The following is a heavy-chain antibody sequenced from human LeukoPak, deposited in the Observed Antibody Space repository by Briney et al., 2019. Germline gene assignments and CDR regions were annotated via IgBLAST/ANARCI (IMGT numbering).Heavy chain of an antibody. CDR2: ISAYNGNT. CDR3: ARIYDFWSGYPYWYFDL. Sequence: ASVKVSCKASGGTFSSYAISWVRQAPGQGLEWMGWISAYNGNTNYAQKLQGRVTMTTDTSTSTAYMELRSLRSDDTAVYYCARIYDFWSGYPYWYFDLWGRGTLVTVSS. CDR1: GGTFSSYA. J-gene: IGHJ2*01. V-gene: IGHV1-18*01. D-gene: IGHD3-3*01.